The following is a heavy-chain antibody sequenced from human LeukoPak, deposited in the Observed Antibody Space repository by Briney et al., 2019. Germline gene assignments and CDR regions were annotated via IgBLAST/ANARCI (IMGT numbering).Heavy chain of an antibody. D-gene: IGHD1-26*01. CDR1: GYTFTDYY. J-gene: IGHJ5*02. CDR3: ARWRYSTSPEWFDP. CDR2: INLNSGGT. V-gene: IGHV1-2*02. Sequence: ASVKVSCKASGYTFTDYYIHWVRQAPGQGLEWMGWINLNSGGTNFAQKFQGRVTMTRDTSISTVYMELSSLRSDDTAVYFCARWRYSTSPEWFDPWGQGTLVTVSS.